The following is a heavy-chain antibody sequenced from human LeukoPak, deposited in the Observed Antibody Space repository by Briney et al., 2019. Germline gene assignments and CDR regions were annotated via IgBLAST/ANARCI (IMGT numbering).Heavy chain of an antibody. CDR3: ARDSRQWELLPDYFDY. CDR1: GGIFGSYA. CDR2: IIPIFGTA. D-gene: IGHD1-26*01. V-gene: IGHV1-69*06. J-gene: IGHJ4*02. Sequence: SVKVSCKASGGIFGSYAISWVRQAPGQGLEWMGGIIPIFGTANYAQKFQGRVTITADKSTSTAYMELSSLRSEDTAVYYCARDSRQWELLPDYFDYWGQGTLVTVSS.